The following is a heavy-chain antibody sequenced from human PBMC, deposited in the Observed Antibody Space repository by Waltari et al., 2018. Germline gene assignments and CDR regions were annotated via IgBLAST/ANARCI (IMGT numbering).Heavy chain of an antibody. Sequence: QVQLVESGGGVVQSGRSLRLSCVGSVSTFTNHCLNWVRQAPGKGLEWGAVIWYDGSNKNYVDSVKGRFTISRDNSKNTMYLEMNRLRAEDTAVYFCARGDGGSGLGASDIWGQGTMVTVSS. D-gene: IGHD3-3*01. CDR2: IWYDGSNK. CDR1: VSTFTNHC. V-gene: IGHV3-33*01. CDR3: ARGDGGSGLGASDI. J-gene: IGHJ3*02.